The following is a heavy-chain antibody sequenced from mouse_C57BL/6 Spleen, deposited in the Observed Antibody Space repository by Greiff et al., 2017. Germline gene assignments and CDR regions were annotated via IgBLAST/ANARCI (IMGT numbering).Heavy chain of an antibody. CDR2: IDPSDSET. V-gene: IGHV1-52*01. CDR3: ARWYYYGSSYFFDY. D-gene: IGHD1-1*01. Sequence: QVQLQQPGAELVRPGSSVKLSCKASGYTFTSYWMHWVKQRPIQGLEWIGNIDPSDSETHYNQKFKDKATLTVDKSSSTAYMQLSSLTSEDSAVYCSARWYYYGSSYFFDYWGQGTTLTVSS. J-gene: IGHJ2*01. CDR1: GYTFTSYW.